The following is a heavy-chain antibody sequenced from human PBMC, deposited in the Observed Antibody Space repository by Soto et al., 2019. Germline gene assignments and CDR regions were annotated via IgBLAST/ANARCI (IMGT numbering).Heavy chain of an antibody. CDR1: GDSISGSQW. V-gene: IGHV4-4*02. D-gene: IGHD5-12*01. Sequence: PSETLSLTCAVSGDSISGSQWWSWVRLPPGKGLEWIGEISHTGTTNYNPSLKSRVTMSVDKPKNQFSLKLTSVTAADTAVYYCAKYRRTDADGYTLDFWGQGTLVTVSS. CDR2: ISHTGTT. J-gene: IGHJ4*02. CDR3: AKYRRTDADGYTLDF.